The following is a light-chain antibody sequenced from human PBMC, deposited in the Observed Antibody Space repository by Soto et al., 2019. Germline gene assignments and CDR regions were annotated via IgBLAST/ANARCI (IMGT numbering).Light chain of an antibody. CDR1: QSVSRTY. CDR2: DVS. Sequence: EIVLTQSPGTLSLSPGERATLTCRASQSVSRTYLTWYQHKPGQAPRLLVFDVSTRATGIPDRFSGSGSGTDFTLRISRLEPEDFAVYYCQQYSTSPPRLTFGGGTRVEMK. CDR3: QQYSTSPPRLT. J-gene: IGKJ4*01. V-gene: IGKV3-20*01.